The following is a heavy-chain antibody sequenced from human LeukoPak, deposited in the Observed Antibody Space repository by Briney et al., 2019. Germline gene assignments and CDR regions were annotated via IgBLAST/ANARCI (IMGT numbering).Heavy chain of an antibody. CDR2: IYYSGST. CDR1: GGSISNYY. Sequence: SETLSLTCTVSGGSISNYYWSWIRQPPGKGLEWIGYIYYSGSTFYSPSLKSRASISVDTSKNQLSLELSSVTATDTAVYYCARTNDAFDIGGQGTMVTVSS. V-gene: IGHV4-59*12. J-gene: IGHJ3*02. CDR3: ARTNDAFDI.